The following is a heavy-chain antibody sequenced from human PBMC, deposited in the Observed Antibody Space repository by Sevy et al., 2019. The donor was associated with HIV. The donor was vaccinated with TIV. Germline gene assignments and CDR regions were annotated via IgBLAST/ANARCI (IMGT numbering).Heavy chain of an antibody. CDR1: GFNFSEHF. J-gene: IGHJ4*02. CDR2: CRNKPDRFTT. V-gene: IGHV3-72*01. Sequence: GGSLRLSCSTSGFNFSEHFMEWVRQAPGKGLEWIGRCRNKPDRFTTEYAASVKGRFTISRDDSKSSLYLQMSGLQADDTALYFCVRADKNFYPDFWGQGTLVTVSS. D-gene: IGHD2-21*01. CDR3: VRADKNFYPDF.